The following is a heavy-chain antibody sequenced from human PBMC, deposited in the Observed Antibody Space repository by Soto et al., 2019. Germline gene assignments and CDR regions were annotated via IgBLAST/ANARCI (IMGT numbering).Heavy chain of an antibody. V-gene: IGHV4-4*02. CDR3: ARVVPSLEYYDYIWGSYRYSPGVSYYFDY. D-gene: IGHD3-16*02. J-gene: IGHJ4*02. Sequence: PSETVCLTGAVSSSSISGSNWWSWVRQPPGKGLGWIGEIYHSGSTNYNPSLKSRVTISVDKSKNQFSPKLSSVTAADTAVYYCARVVPSLEYYDYIWGSYRYSPGVSYYFDYWGQGTLVTVSS. CDR2: IYHSGST. CDR1: SSSISGSNW.